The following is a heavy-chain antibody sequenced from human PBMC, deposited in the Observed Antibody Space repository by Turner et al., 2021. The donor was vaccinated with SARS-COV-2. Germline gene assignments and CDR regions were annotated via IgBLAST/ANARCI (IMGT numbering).Heavy chain of an antibody. V-gene: IGHV4-59*05. J-gene: IGHJ5*02. D-gene: IGHD4-17*01. CDR1: GFTFSSYA. CDR3: ARHGPTSTTKAFDP. Sequence: VQLLESGGGLVQPGGSLRLSCAASGFTFSSYAMSWVRQARGKGLEWIGSIYYSGSTYYNPSLKSRVTISVDTSKNQFSLKLNSVTAADTAVYYCARHGPTSTTKAFDPWGQGTLVTVSS. CDR2: IYYSGST.